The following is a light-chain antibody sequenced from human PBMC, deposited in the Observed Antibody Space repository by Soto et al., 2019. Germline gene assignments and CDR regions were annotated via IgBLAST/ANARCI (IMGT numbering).Light chain of an antibody. CDR1: NSNIGSNT. CDR2: SNN. J-gene: IGLJ3*02. Sequence: QSVLTQPPSASGTPGQRVTISCSGSNSNIGSNTVNWYQQHPGTAPKLLIYSNNQRPSGVPDRFSGSTSGKSATMAISGLQSEEDDDDAGAACDDNLTGPHWVFGGGTKLTVL. V-gene: IGLV1-44*01. CDR3: AACDDNLTGPHWV.